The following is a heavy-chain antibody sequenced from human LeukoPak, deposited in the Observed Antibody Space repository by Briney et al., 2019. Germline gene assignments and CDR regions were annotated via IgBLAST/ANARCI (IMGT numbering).Heavy chain of an antibody. J-gene: IGHJ4*02. CDR1: GFTFDNYA. D-gene: IGHD3-10*01. CDR3: AKDMNSYGSGSSYNPWGPFDS. V-gene: IGHV3-9*01. Sequence: GRSLRLSCAASGFTFDNYAMHWVRQAPGKGLEWVSSIAWNSGNTGFADSVKGRFTISRDNAENSLSLQMNSLTPEDTAFYFCAKDMNSYGSGSSYNPWGPFDSWGQGTLVTVSS. CDR2: IAWNSGNT.